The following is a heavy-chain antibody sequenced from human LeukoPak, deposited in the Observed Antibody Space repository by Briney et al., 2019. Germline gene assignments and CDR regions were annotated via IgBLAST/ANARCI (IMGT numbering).Heavy chain of an antibody. Sequence: ASVKVSCKASGYTFTGYYMHWVRQAPGQGLEWMGWINPNSGGTNYAQKFQGWVTMTRDTSISTAYMELSRLRSDDTAVYYCARGDSSSWYLDYWGQGILVTVSS. CDR1: GYTFTGYY. J-gene: IGHJ4*02. CDR3: ARGDSSSWYLDY. CDR2: INPNSGGT. D-gene: IGHD6-13*01. V-gene: IGHV1-2*04.